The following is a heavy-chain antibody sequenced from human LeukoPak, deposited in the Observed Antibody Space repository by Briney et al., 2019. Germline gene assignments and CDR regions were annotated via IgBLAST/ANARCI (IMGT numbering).Heavy chain of an antibody. D-gene: IGHD6-19*01. V-gene: IGHV4-4*07. Sequence: KPSETLSLTCTVSGGSIINHSWSWIRQPAGKGLEWIGRIYSSGSANYSPSLKSRVSMSIDTSNNHFSLNLTSVTAADTALYFCARDVRYASGWSTPESWGQGTLVTVSS. CDR3: ARDVRYASGWSTPES. CDR2: IYSSGSA. CDR1: GGSIINHS. J-gene: IGHJ5*02.